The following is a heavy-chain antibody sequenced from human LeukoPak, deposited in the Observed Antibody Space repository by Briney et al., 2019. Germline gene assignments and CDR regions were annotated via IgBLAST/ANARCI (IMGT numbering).Heavy chain of an antibody. CDR3: AREFRKGWDWFDP. V-gene: IGHV4-4*07. Sequence: SSETLSLTCTVSGGSISSYYWSWIRQPAGKGLEWIGRIHAGGSTNYNPSLKSRVTISADTSKNQFSLKLSSVTAEDTAVYYCAREFRKGWDWFDPWGQGTLVTVSS. D-gene: IGHD1-26*01. CDR2: IHAGGST. J-gene: IGHJ5*02. CDR1: GGSISSYY.